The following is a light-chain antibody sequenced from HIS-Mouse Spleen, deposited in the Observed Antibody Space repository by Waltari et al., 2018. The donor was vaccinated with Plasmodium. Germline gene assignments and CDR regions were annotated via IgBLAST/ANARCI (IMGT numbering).Light chain of an antibody. J-gene: IGLJ3*02. V-gene: IGLV3-10*01. CDR2: EDS. CDR3: YSTDSSGNHRV. Sequence: SYELTQPPSVSVSPGQTARITCSGDAMPKKYAYWYQQKSGQAPVRGIYEDSKRPPGLPERFSGSSSGTRATLTISGAQVEDEADYYCYSTDSSGNHRVFGGGTKLTVL. CDR1: AMPKKY.